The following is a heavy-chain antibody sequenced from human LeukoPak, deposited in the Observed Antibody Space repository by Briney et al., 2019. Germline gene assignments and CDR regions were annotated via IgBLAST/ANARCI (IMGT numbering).Heavy chain of an antibody. D-gene: IGHD3-16*01. Sequence: SETLSLTCAVYGGSFSGYYWSWIRQPLGKGLEWIGEINHSGSTNYNPSLKSRVTISVDTSKNQFSLKLSSVTAADTAVYYCARGYTPSGDYYYGMDVWGKGTTVTVSS. J-gene: IGHJ6*04. CDR3: ARGYTPSGDYYYGMDV. V-gene: IGHV4-34*01. CDR2: INHSGST. CDR1: GGSFSGYY.